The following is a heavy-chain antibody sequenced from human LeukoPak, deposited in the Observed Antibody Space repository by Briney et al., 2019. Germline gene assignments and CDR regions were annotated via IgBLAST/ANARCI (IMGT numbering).Heavy chain of an antibody. Sequence: SETLSLTCAVYGGSFSGYYWSWIRQPPGKGLEWIGEINHSGSTKYNPSLKSRVTISVDTSKNRLSLKLSSVTAADTAVYYCARRGTNWGRFDYWGQGTLVTVSS. V-gene: IGHV4-34*01. J-gene: IGHJ4*02. CDR2: INHSGST. CDR3: ARRGTNWGRFDY. D-gene: IGHD7-27*01. CDR1: GGSFSGYY.